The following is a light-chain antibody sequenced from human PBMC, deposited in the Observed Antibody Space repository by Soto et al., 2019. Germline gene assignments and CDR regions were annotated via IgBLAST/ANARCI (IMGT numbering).Light chain of an antibody. CDR2: KXA. CDR3: MQSTQLTRT. J-gene: IGKJ5*01. CDR1: QSVLLSGGETS. V-gene: IGKV2D-29*02. Sequence: DIVMWQTRLSIFVTPGRPASLSXRSSQSVLLSGGETSLFWXLQRPGXSPQXXXDKXANRISAVPDRLSGSGSGTDFTLKISRVEAEDAGVYYCMQSTQLTRTFGQGTRLEIK.